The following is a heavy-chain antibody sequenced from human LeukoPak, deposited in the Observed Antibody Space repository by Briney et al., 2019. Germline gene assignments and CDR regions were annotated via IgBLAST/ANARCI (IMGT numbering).Heavy chain of an antibody. CDR1: GYTFTSYD. CDR2: MNPNSGNT. J-gene: IGHJ6*03. CDR3: ARGSYYDFWSGYVNYYYYYYMDV. Sequence: ASVTVSCKASGYTFTSYDINWVRQAAGQGLEWMGWMNPNSGNTGYAQKFQGRVTMTRNTSISTAYMELSSLRSEDTAVYYCARGSYYDFWSGYVNYYYYYYMDVWGKGTTVTVSS. D-gene: IGHD3-3*01. V-gene: IGHV1-8*01.